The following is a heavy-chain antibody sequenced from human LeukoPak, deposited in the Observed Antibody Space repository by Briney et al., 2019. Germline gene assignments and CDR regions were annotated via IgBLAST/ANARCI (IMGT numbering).Heavy chain of an antibody. CDR1: GFTFSDYY. CDR3: ARDGTLRYFDWLSPPYGMDV. CDR2: ISSSGSTI. V-gene: IGHV3-11*01. Sequence: GGSLRLSCAASGFTFSDYYMSWIRQAPGKGLEWVSYISSSGSTIYYADSVKGRFTISRDNAKNSLYLQMNSLRAEDTAVYYCARDGTLRYFDWLSPPYGMDVWGQGTTVTVSS. D-gene: IGHD3-9*01. J-gene: IGHJ6*02.